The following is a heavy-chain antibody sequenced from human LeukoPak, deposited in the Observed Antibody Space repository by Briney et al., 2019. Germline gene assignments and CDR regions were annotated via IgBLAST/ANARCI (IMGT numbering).Heavy chain of an antibody. Sequence: GGSLRLSCAASGFTFSSYWMHWVRQVPGKGLVWVSRINSDGGSTNYADSVKGRFTISRDNARNTLYLQMHSLRAEDTAVYYCARGFESSGYSYFAYWGQGTLVTVSS. V-gene: IGHV3-74*01. J-gene: IGHJ4*02. D-gene: IGHD3-22*01. CDR1: GFTFSSYW. CDR2: INSDGGST. CDR3: ARGFESSGYSYFAY.